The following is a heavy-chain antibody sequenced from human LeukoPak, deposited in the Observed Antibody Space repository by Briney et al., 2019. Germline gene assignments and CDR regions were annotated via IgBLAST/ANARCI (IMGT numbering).Heavy chain of an antibody. D-gene: IGHD3-22*01. CDR3: ARDRDDSSGYYYGYFDY. J-gene: IGHJ4*02. CDR1: GFTFSSYS. V-gene: IGHV3-66*01. CDR2: IYSGGST. Sequence: GGSLRLSCAASGFTFSSYSMNWVRQAPGKGLEWVSVIYSGGSTYYADSVKGRFTISRDNSKNTLYLQMNSLRAEDTAVYYCARDRDDSSGYYYGYFDYWGQGTLVTVSS.